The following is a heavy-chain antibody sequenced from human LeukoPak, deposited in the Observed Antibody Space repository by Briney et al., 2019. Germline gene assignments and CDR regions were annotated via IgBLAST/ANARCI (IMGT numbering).Heavy chain of an antibody. Sequence: GGSLRLSCAASGFTFSSYGMHWVRQAPGKGLEWVAVIWYDGSNKYYADSVKGRFTISRDNSKNTLYLQMSSLRAEDTAVYYCARGGYDSSGYFNFYYGMDVWGQGTTVTVSS. CDR3: ARGGYDSSGYFNFYYGMDV. CDR1: GFTFSSYG. V-gene: IGHV3-33*01. D-gene: IGHD3-22*01. CDR2: IWYDGSNK. J-gene: IGHJ6*02.